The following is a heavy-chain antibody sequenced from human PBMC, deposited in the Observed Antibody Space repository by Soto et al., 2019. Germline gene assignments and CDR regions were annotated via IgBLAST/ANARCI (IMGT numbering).Heavy chain of an antibody. CDR2: IDPSDSYT. J-gene: IGHJ6*03. CDR3: ARHLSTMVRGVIPYYYYMDV. Sequence: PGESLKISCKGSGYSFTSYWISWVRQMPGKGLEWMGRIDPSDSYTNYSPSFQGHVTISADKSISTAYLQWSSLKASDTAMYYCARHLSTMVRGVIPYYYYMDVWGKGTTVTVSS. V-gene: IGHV5-10-1*01. D-gene: IGHD3-10*01. CDR1: GYSFTSYW.